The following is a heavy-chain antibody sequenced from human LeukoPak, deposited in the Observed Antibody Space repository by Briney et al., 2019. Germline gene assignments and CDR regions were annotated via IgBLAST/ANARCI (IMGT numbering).Heavy chain of an antibody. CDR2: ISSSGSTI. J-gene: IGHJ2*01. CDR3: ARHQLPHWYFDL. D-gene: IGHD2-2*01. V-gene: IGHV3-48*03. Sequence: QPGGSLRLSCAASGFTFSSYEMNWVRQAPGKGLEWVSYISSSGSTIYYADSVKGRFTISRDNAKNSLYLQMNSLRAEDTAVYYCARHQLPHWYFDLWGRGTLVTVSS. CDR1: GFTFSSYE.